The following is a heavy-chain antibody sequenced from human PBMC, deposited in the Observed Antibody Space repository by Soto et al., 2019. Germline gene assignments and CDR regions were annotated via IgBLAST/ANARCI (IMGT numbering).Heavy chain of an antibody. CDR3: ASIDYHGTND. D-gene: IGHD1-1*01. CDR2: INSDGTNT. Sequence: PGGSLRLSCTVSGFTFSSHWMDWVRQAPGKGLVWVSRINSDGTNTIYADSVKGRFTISRDNAKNTLYLQMNSLRVEDTALYYCASIDYHGTNDWGQGTLVTVSS. CDR1: GFTFSSHW. J-gene: IGHJ1*01. V-gene: IGHV3-74*01.